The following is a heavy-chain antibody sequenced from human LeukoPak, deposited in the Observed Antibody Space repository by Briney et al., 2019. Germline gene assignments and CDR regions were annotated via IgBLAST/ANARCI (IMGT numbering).Heavy chain of an antibody. CDR1: GYTFRSYG. CDR2: ITGSTGNT. V-gene: IGHV1-18*01. CDR3: ARDISLVRGVFYPMDY. J-gene: IGHJ4*02. D-gene: IGHD3-10*01. Sequence: GATVKLSCKASGYTFRSYGISWVRQAPAQGLEWLGWITGSTGNTNYPQRFQGRVTMTTDTSTSTAYMELRSLRSDDTAVYYCARDISLVRGVFYPMDYWGEGTLVTVSS.